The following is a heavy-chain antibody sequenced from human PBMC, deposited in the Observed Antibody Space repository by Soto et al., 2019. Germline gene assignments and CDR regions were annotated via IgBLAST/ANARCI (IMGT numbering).Heavy chain of an antibody. CDR1: AINFRSHA. D-gene: IGHD3-3*01. Sequence: GSLRLSCSASAINFRSHAMSWVRQAPGKGLEWVSAVGGSGSDTYYADSVKGRFTISRDDSKNTLYLHMSSLRVEDTAIYYCAKRQSFDFWSGYLPFFDYWGQGTPVTVSS. CDR3: AKRQSFDFWSGYLPFFDY. CDR2: VGGSGSDT. J-gene: IGHJ4*02. V-gene: IGHV3-23*01.